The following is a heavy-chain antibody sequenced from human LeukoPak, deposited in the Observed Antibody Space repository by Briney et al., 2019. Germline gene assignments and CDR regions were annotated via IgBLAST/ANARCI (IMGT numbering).Heavy chain of an antibody. CDR1: GFTFSSYS. D-gene: IGHD3-10*01. J-gene: IGHJ6*03. Sequence: GGTLRLSCAASGFTFSSYSMNWVRQAPGKGLEWVSSISSSSSYIYYADSVKGRFTISRDNAKNSLYLQMNSLRAEDTAVYYCARKYGSGSYYYMDVWGKGTTVTVSS. CDR2: ISSSSSYI. V-gene: IGHV3-21*01. CDR3: ARKYGSGSYYYMDV.